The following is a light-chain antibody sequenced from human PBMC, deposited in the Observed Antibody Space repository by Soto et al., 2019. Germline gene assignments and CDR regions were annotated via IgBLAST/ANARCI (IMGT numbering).Light chain of an antibody. CDR1: SSDVGTYNY. Sequence: QYVLSHPRSVCWSPGHSVTISCTGTSSDVGTYNYVSWYRQHPGKAPKLMISDVSKRPSGVPDRFSGSKSDNTASLTISGLQAEDEGDYYCCSYAGSYIFVFGTGTKVTVL. V-gene: IGLV2-11*01. J-gene: IGLJ1*01. CDR2: DVS. CDR3: CSYAGSYIFV.